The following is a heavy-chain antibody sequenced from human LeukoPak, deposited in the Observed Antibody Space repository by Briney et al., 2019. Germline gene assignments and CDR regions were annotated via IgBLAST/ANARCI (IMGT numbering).Heavy chain of an antibody. CDR2: TSSSSSYI. CDR1: GFTFSSYS. Sequence: GGSLRLSCAASGFTFSSYSMNWVRQAPGKGLEWVSSTSSSSSYIYYADSVKGRFTISRDNAKNSLYLQMNSLRAEDTAVYYCARDLGGSYYGAFDIWGQGTMVTVSS. CDR3: ARDLGGSYYGAFDI. D-gene: IGHD1-26*01. V-gene: IGHV3-21*01. J-gene: IGHJ3*02.